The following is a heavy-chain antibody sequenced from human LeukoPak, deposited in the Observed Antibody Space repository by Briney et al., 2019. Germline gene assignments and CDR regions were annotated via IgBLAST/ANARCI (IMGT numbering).Heavy chain of an antibody. CDR1: GGSISSYY. V-gene: IGHV4-59*08. J-gene: IGHJ6*02. CDR3: ARLVIFPYYYGMDV. CDR2: IYYSGST. Sequence: SETLSLTCTVSGGSISSYYWSWIRQPPGKGLEWIGYIYYSGSTNYNPSLKSRVTISVDTSKNQFSLKLSSVTAADTAVYYCARLVIFPYYYGMDVWGQGTTVTVSS. D-gene: IGHD2-21*01.